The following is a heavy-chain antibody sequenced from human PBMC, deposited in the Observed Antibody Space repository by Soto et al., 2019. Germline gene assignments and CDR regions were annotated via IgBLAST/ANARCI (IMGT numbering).Heavy chain of an antibody. CDR2: IIPIFGTA. Sequence: SVKVSCKASGGTFSSYAISWVRQAPGQGLEWMGGIIPIFGTANYAQKFQGRVTITADKSTSTAYMELSSLRSEDTAVYYCARDRKGRWRVDYGNYRAPESHYYGMDVWGQGTTVTVSS. CDR3: ARDRKGRWRVDYGNYRAPESHYYGMDV. CDR1: GGTFSSYA. J-gene: IGHJ6*02. V-gene: IGHV1-69*06. D-gene: IGHD4-17*01.